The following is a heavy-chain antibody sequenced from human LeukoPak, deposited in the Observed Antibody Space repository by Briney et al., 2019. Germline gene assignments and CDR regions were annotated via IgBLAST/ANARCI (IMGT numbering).Heavy chain of an antibody. CDR1: GDTFSSYA. V-gene: IGHV1-69*13. CDR3: AREIDGYSYDY. CDR2: IIPIFGTA. Sequence: ASVKVSCKASGDTFSSYAISWVRQAPGQGLEWMGGIIPIFGTANYAQKFQGRVTITADESTSTAYMELSSLRSEDTAVYYCAREIDGYSYDYWGQGTLVTVSS. D-gene: IGHD5-24*01. J-gene: IGHJ4*02.